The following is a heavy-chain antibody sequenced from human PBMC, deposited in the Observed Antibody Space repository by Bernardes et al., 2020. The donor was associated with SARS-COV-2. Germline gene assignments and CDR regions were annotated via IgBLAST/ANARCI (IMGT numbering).Heavy chain of an antibody. J-gene: IGHJ6*02. CDR2: ISHTGIT. CDR1: GGSFSRYY. V-gene: IGHV4-34*01. D-gene: IGHD2-2*01. CDR3: ARLQSVPCLFYVSWQYQGLDV. Sequence: SETLSLTCAVYGGSFSRYYWSWIRQPPGKGLEWIGEISHTGITNSNPSLKSRVTISVVTSQSQFSLKLVSVTAADTAVYYCARLQSVPCLFYVSWQYQGLDVWGQGTTVTVSS.